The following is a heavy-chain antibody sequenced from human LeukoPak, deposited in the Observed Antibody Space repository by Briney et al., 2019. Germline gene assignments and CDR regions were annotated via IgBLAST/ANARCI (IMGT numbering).Heavy chain of an antibody. CDR3: AREGYSSSWRYFDYYYYMDV. CDR2: ISSSSSYI. CDR1: GFSLSSYS. D-gene: IGHD6-13*01. V-gene: IGHV3-21*01. Sequence: GGSLRLSCAASGFSLSSYSMNWVRQAPGKGLEWVSFISSSSSYIYYADSVKGRFTISRDNAKNSLYLQMNSLRAEDTAVYYCAREGYSSSWRYFDYYYYMDVWGKGTTVTVSS. J-gene: IGHJ6*03.